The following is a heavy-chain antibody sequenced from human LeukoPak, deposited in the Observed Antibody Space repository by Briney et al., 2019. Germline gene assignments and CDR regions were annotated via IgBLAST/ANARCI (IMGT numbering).Heavy chain of an antibody. D-gene: IGHD6-13*01. J-gene: IGHJ4*02. CDR1: GGSISSGSYY. CDR3: ARQGSSLGGEDY. V-gene: IGHV4-61*02. CDR2: IYTSGST. Sequence: PSQTLSLTCTVSGGSISSGSYYWSWIRQPAGKGLEWIGRIYTSGSTNYNPSLKSRVTISVDTSKNQFSLKLSSVTAADTAVYYCARQGSSLGGEDYWGQGTLVTVSS.